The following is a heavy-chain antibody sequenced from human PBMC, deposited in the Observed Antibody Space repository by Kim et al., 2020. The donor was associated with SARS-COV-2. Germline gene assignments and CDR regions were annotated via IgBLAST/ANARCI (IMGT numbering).Heavy chain of an antibody. D-gene: IGHD6-13*01. Sequence: PSLKGRVTMSVDTSKNQFSLKLSSVTAADTAVYYCAREKEAVSWPKFDYWGQGTLVTVSS. V-gene: IGHV4-4*07. CDR3: AREKEAVSWPKFDY. J-gene: IGHJ4*02.